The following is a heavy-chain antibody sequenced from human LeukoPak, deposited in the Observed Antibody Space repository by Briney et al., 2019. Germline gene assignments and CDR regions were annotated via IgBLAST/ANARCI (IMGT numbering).Heavy chain of an antibody. Sequence: GASVKVSCKASGCTFTSYAISWVRQAPGQGLEWMGGIIPIIGTANYAQKFQGRVTITTDESTSTAYMELSSLRSEDTAVYYCARDLTSYGGNPGAFDIWGQGTMVTVSS. CDR2: IIPIIGTA. D-gene: IGHD4-23*01. V-gene: IGHV1-69*05. J-gene: IGHJ3*02. CDR3: ARDLTSYGGNPGAFDI. CDR1: GCTFTSYA.